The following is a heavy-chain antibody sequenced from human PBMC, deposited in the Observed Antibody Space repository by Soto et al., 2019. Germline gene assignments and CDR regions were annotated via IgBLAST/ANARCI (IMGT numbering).Heavy chain of an antibody. J-gene: IGHJ4*02. CDR2: IKQDGSEK. CDR3: ARGGTGSYYGR. V-gene: IGHV3-7*03. Sequence: GGSLRLSCAASGFTVSSYWMSWVRQAPGKGLEWVANIKQDGSEKYYVDSVKGRFTISRDNAKNSLYLQMNSLRAEDTAVYYCARGGTGSYYGRWGQGPLVTVPS. D-gene: IGHD3-10*01. CDR1: GFTVSSYW.